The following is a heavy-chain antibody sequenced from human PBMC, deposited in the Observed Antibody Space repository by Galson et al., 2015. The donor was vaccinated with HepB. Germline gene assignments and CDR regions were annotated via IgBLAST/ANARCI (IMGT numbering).Heavy chain of an antibody. CDR3: AKDRPGYSGSYYDWDY. CDR1: GFTFSSYD. J-gene: IGHJ4*02. Sequence: SLRLSCAASGFTFSSYDMHWVRQAPGKGLEWVAVISYGGSSKYYADSVKGRFTISRDNSKNTLYLQMNSLRAEDTAVYYCAKDRPGYSGSYYDWDYWGQETLVTVSS. D-gene: IGHD1-26*01. CDR2: ISYGGSSK. V-gene: IGHV3-30*18.